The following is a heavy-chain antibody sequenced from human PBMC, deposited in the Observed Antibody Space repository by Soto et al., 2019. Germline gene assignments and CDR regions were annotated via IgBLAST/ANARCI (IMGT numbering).Heavy chain of an antibody. V-gene: IGHV1-18*01. D-gene: IGHD2-2*01. Sequence: ASVKGSCKASGYTFTSYGINWVRHAPGQGLEWMGWISAYNGKTNYAQNLQGRVTMTTDTSTSTAYMELRSLRSDDTAVYYCARVDCSSTTCYVYYGVDVWGQGTTVTVSS. CDR2: ISAYNGKT. CDR3: ARVDCSSTTCYVYYGVDV. CDR1: GYTFTSYG. J-gene: IGHJ6*02.